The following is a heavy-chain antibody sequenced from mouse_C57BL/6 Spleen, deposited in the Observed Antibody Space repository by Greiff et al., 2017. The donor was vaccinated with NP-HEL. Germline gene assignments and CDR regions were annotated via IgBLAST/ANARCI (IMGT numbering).Heavy chain of an antibody. CDR2: INPSTGGT. V-gene: IGHV1-43*01. CDR1: GYSFTGYY. D-gene: IGHD1-1*01. Sequence: EVQLQQSGPELVKPGASVKISCKASGYSFTGYYMHWVKQSSEKSLEWIGEINPSTGGTSYNQKFKGKATLTVDKSSSTAYMQLKSLTSEDSAVYYCARSHYGSSLYWYFDVWGTGTTLTVSS. CDR3: ARSHYGSSLYWYFDV. J-gene: IGHJ1*03.